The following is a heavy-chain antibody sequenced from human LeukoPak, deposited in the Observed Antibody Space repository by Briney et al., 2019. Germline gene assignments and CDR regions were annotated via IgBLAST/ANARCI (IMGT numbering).Heavy chain of an antibody. CDR2: ISSSGSTI. V-gene: IGHV3-48*03. J-gene: IGHJ6*02. Sequence: GGSLRLSCAASGFTFRSYEMNWVRQAPGKGLEWVSYISSSGSTIYYADSVKGRFTISRDNAKNTLYLQMNSLRAEDTAVYYCARRKVVSAYYYGMDVWGQGTTVTVSS. CDR1: GFTFRSYE. D-gene: IGHD2-2*01. CDR3: ARRKVVSAYYYGMDV.